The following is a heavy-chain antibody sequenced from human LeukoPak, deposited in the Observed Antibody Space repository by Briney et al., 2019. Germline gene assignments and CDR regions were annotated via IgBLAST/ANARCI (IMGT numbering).Heavy chain of an antibody. CDR3: TTILVWELLIDY. J-gene: IGHJ4*02. V-gene: IGHV3-15*01. CDR2: IKSKTDGGTT. Sequence: PGGCLRLSCAASGFTFSDAWMSWARQAPGKGLEWVGRIKSKTDGGTTDYAAPVKGRFTISRDDSKNTLYLQMNSLKTEDTAVYYCTTILVWELLIDYWGQGTLVTVSS. D-gene: IGHD1-26*01. CDR1: GFTFSDAW.